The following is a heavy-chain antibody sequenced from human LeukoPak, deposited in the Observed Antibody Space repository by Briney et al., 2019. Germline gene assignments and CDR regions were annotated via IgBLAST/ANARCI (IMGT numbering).Heavy chain of an antibody. CDR2: INHSGST. D-gene: IGHD6-6*01. V-gene: IGHV4-34*01. J-gene: IGHJ4*02. CDR3: ARGGEYSGSSDAFDY. Sequence: SETLSLTCAVYGGSFSGYYWSWIRQPPGKGLEWIGEINHSGSTNYNPSLKSRVTISVDTSKNQFSLKLSSVTAADTAVYYCARGGEYSGSSDAFDYWGQGTLVTVSS. CDR1: GGSFSGYY.